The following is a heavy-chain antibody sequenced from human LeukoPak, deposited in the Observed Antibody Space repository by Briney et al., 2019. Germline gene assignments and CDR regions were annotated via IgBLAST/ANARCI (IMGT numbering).Heavy chain of an antibody. V-gene: IGHV3-23*01. Sequence: GGSMRLSCAASGFTFSSYAMSWVRQAPGKGLERVSVISGTGGTTYYADSVKGRFTISRDNSQNTLYLQMNSLRAEDTAVYYCAHTRERITVAHASDIWGQGTIVTVSS. D-gene: IGHD4-23*01. CDR1: GFTFSSYA. CDR3: AHTRERITVAHASDI. CDR2: ISGTGGTT. J-gene: IGHJ3*02.